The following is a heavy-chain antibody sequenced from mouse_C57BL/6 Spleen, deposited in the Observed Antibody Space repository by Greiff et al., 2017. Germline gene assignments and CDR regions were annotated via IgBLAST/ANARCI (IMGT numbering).Heavy chain of an antibody. CDR2: IYPGSGST. CDR1: GYTFTSYW. CDR3: ARFDYDGGTGFAY. Sequence: QVQLQQPGAELVKPGASVQMSCKASGYTFTSYWITWVKQRPGQGLEWIGDIYPGSGSTNYNEKFKSKATLTVDTSSSTAYMQLSSLTSEDSAVYYCARFDYDGGTGFAYWGQGTLVTVSA. D-gene: IGHD2-4*01. V-gene: IGHV1-55*01. J-gene: IGHJ3*01.